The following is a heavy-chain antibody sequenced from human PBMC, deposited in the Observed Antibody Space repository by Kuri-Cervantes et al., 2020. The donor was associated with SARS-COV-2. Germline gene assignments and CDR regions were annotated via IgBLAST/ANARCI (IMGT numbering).Heavy chain of an antibody. J-gene: IGHJ4*02. CDR1: GYTFTGYY. CDR3: AKTSGYNYYFAY. D-gene: IGHD5-24*01. V-gene: IGHV1-2*04. CDR2: INPNSGGT. Sequence: ASVKVSCKASGYTFTGYYMHWVRQAPGQGLEWMGWINPNSGGTNYAQRFQGWVTMTRDTSISTVYMELSRLRSDDTAVYYCAKTSGYNYYFAYWGQGSLVTVSS.